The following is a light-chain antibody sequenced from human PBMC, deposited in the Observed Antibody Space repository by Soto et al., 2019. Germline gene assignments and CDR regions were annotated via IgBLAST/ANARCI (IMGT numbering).Light chain of an antibody. CDR2: GAS. Sequence: ELVLTQSPGTLSLSPGERATLSCRASESVRNNSLAWYQQHPGQAPRLLIFGASSRATGIPDRFTGSGSGADFTLTISRLQPEDSALSFFHHYGYPSPTFGQRTKLQI. J-gene: IGKJ2*01. CDR1: ESVRNNS. CDR3: HHYGYPSPT. V-gene: IGKV3-20*01.